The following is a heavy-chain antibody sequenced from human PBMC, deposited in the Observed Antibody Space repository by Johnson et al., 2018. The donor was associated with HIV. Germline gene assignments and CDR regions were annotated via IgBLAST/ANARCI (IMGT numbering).Heavy chain of an antibody. J-gene: IGHJ3*02. CDR2: ISGSGGST. Sequence: MQLVESGGGLVQPGGSLRLSCAASGFTFSSYAMSWVRQAPGQGLEWVSAISGSGGSTYYADSVTGRFTISRDNSKNTLFLQMKSLRAEDTAVYYCASTGSGSDDAFDIWGQGTMVIVSS. CDR1: GFTFSSYA. CDR3: ASTGSGSDDAFDI. V-gene: IGHV3-23*04. D-gene: IGHD3-10*01.